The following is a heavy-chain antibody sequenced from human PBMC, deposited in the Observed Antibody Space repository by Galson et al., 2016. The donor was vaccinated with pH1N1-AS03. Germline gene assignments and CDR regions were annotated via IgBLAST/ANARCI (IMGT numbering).Heavy chain of an antibody. V-gene: IGHV3-23*01. J-gene: IGHJ4*01. CDR1: SGYV. CDR3: TAGHYTNF. CDR2: ISVSGSDT. D-gene: IGHD3-3*01. Sequence: SLRLSCAASSGYVMNWVRQAPGKGLEWVSGISVSGSDTYYVDSVKGRFTISRDNSKNTLFLQMDSLIAEDTALYYCTAGHYTNFWGQGTLVTVSS.